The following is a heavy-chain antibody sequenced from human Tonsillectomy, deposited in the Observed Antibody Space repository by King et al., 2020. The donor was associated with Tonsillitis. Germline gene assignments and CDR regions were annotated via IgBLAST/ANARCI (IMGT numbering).Heavy chain of an antibody. CDR1: GFTFSSYG. V-gene: IGHV3-33*01. CDR3: AREGRDYDILTGYYTKRFDP. D-gene: IGHD3-9*01. CDR2: IWYDGSNK. Sequence: QLVQSGGGVVQPGRSLRLSCAASGFTFSSYGMHWVRQAPGKGLEWVAVIWYDGSNKYYADSVKGRFTISRDNSKNTLYLQMNSLRAEDTAVYYCAREGRDYDILTGYYTKRFDPWGQGTLVTVSS. J-gene: IGHJ5*02.